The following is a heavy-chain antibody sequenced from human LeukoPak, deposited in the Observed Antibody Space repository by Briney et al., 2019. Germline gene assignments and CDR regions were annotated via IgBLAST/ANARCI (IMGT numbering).Heavy chain of an antibody. D-gene: IGHD3-22*01. V-gene: IGHV7-4-1*02. CDR3: ARDYYDSSGYYWFS. J-gene: IGHJ4*02. Sequence: GASVKVSCKASGYTFTSYAMNWMRQAPGQGLEWMGWINTNTGNPTYAQGFTGRFVFSLDTSVSTAYLQISSLKAEDTAVYYCARDYYDSSGYYWFSWGQGTLVTVSS. CDR1: GYTFTSYA. CDR2: INTNTGNP.